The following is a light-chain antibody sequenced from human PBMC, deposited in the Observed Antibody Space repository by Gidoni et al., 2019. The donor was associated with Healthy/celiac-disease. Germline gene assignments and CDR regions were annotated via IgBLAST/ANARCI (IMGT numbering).Light chain of an antibody. J-gene: IGLJ3*02. V-gene: IGLV3-25*03. CDR1: ALPKQY. CDR2: KDS. Sequence: SYELTQPPSVSGSPGQTARITCSGDALPKQYAYWYPQKPGQAPVLVLYKDSERPSGIPERFSGSSSGTTVTLTISGVQAEDEADYYCQSADSSGTYVFGGGTKLTVL. CDR3: QSADSSGTYV.